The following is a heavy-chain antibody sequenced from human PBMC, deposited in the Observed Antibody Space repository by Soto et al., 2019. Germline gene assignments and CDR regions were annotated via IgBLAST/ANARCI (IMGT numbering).Heavy chain of an antibody. CDR3: ARDQSSSRWVQLCFDS. D-gene: IGHD5-18*01. J-gene: IGHJ4*02. V-gene: IGHV1-2*02. CDR2: MSPNSGGT. Sequence: ASVKVSCKASGNTFTDHYINWVRQAPGQRLEWMGWMSPNSGGTHHGEKFRGRVTMTRDTSMNTAYMELSGLRFDDTAVYYCARDQSSSRWVQLCFDSWGQGTLVTVSS. CDR1: GNTFTDHY.